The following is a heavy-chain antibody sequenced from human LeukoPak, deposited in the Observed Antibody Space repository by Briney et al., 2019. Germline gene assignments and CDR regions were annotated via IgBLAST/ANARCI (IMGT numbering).Heavy chain of an antibody. CDR3: GKAIGYSSSAVDF. J-gene: IGHJ4*02. CDR2: IWNDVNNK. V-gene: IGHV3-30*02. D-gene: IGHD6-6*01. Sequence: PGGSLRLSCAASGFAFSIYGMHWVRQAPGKGLEWVAFIWNDVNNKYYPDSVKGRFTISRDNSKNTLYLQMNSLRAEDTAVYFCGKAIGYSSSAVDFWGQGTLVTVSS. CDR1: GFAFSIYG.